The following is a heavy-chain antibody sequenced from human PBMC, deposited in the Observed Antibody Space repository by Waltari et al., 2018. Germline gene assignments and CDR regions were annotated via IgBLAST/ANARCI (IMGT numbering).Heavy chain of an antibody. J-gene: IGHJ4*02. Sequence: EVQLVESGGGLVQPGGSLRLSCAASGLTFSSYERNWARQAPGKGLEWVSYISSSGSTIYYADSVKGRFTISRDNAKNSLYLQMNSLRAEDTAVYYCARARSSGVPYYFDYWGQGTLVTVSS. CDR3: ARARSSGVPYYFDY. V-gene: IGHV3-48*03. CDR1: GLTFSSYE. D-gene: IGHD6-19*01. CDR2: ISSSGSTI.